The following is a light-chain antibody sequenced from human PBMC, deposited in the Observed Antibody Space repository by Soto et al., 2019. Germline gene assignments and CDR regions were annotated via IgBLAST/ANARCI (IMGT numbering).Light chain of an antibody. J-gene: IGKJ1*01. Sequence: DVVMTQSPLSLPVTLGQPASISCRSSQSLVYSDGNTYLNWFQQRPGQSPRRLIYKVSNRDSGVPDRFSGRGSGTDFTLKISRVEAEDVGVYYCMQGTRWPPWTFGQGTKVDTK. CDR2: KVS. V-gene: IGKV2-30*01. CDR3: MQGTRWPPWT. CDR1: QSLVYSDGNTY.